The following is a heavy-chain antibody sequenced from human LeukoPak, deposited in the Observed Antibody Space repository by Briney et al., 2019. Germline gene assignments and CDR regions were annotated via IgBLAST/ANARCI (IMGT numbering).Heavy chain of an antibody. CDR3: AKDMYSSSYYFDY. V-gene: IGHV3-23*01. CDR2: ISGSGGST. D-gene: IGHD6-13*01. Sequence: GGSLRLSCAASGFTFNSYAMSWVRQAPGKGLEWVSAISGSGGSTYYADSVKGRFTISRDNSKNTLYLQMNSLRAEDTAVYYCAKDMYSSSYYFDYWGQGTLVTVSS. CDR1: GFTFNSYA. J-gene: IGHJ4*02.